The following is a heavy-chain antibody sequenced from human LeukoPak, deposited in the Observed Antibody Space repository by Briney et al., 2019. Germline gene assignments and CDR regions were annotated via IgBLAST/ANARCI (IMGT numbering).Heavy chain of an antibody. CDR3: ARDRSYGSFDF. CDR1: GFTVSSNY. V-gene: IGHV3-53*01. D-gene: IGHD5-18*01. Sequence: PGGSLRLSCVASGFTVSSNYMSWVRQAPGKGLEWVSVIYSAGSSSYADSVKGRFTISRDNAKNALYLQMNSLTAEDTALYHCARDRSYGSFDFWGQGTLVTVSS. J-gene: IGHJ4*02. CDR2: IYSAGSS.